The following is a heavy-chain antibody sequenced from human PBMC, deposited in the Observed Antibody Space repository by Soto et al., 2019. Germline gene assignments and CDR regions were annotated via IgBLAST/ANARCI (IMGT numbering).Heavy chain of an antibody. J-gene: IGHJ6*02. V-gene: IGHV3-30*04. CDR3: ARNLQFFDWKGFYGMDV. D-gene: IGHD3-9*01. CDR2: ISYEGSKK. Sequence: QVQLEESGGGVVQPGRSLRLSCVASGFIFSTYAMYWVRQAPGKGLEWVTFISYEGSKKDYADSVKGRFTISRDNSKNTVDLQMNSLRPEDTAVYYRARNLQFFDWKGFYGMDVWGQGTTVTVSS. CDR1: GFIFSTYA.